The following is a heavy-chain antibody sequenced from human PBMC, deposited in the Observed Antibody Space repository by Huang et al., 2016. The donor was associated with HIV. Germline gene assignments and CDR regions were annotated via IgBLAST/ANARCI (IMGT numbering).Heavy chain of an antibody. CDR3: AREFVIFGAPLWPAY. Sequence: QVQLVQSGAAVKKPGASVKVSCKASGYSFTTYALHWVRQAPGHRLEGMGWINPGNGNTNYSQKCQGRVTITRDTSASTVDMEVRSLTFEDTAVYYCAREFVIFGAPLWPAYWGQGTLISVSS. J-gene: IGHJ4*02. CDR1: GYSFTTYA. D-gene: IGHD2-21*01. V-gene: IGHV1-3*01. CDR2: INPGNGNT.